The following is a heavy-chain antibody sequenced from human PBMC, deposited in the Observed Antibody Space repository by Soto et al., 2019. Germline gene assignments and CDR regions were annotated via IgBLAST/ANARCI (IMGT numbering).Heavy chain of an antibody. CDR2: IRNRPNSYTT. V-gene: IGHV3-72*01. J-gene: IGHJ4*02. CDR3: VRDSGRGFYFDY. CDR1: GFTFSDHY. D-gene: IGHD3-10*01. Sequence: EVQLVESGGGLVQPGGSLRLSCAASGFTFSDHYMDWVGQAPGKGLEWVGRIRNRPNSYTTQYAASVKGRFAVLRDDSENLVYLQMNDLKTEDTAVYYCVRDSGRGFYFDYWGQGAQVTVSS.